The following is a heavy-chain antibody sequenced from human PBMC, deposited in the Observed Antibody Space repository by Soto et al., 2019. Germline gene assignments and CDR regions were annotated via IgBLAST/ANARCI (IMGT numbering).Heavy chain of an antibody. CDR1: GFTFSSYG. J-gene: IGHJ6*03. CDR3: AREGVGEGNNDYGGRRYYYYMDV. D-gene: IGHD4-17*01. Sequence: QVQLVESGGGVVQPGRSLRLSCAASGFTFSSYGMHWVRQAPGKGLEWVAVIWYDGSNKYYADSVKGRCTISRDNSKNTLYLKMNSLRAEDTAVYYCAREGVGEGNNDYGGRRYYYYMDVWGKGTTVTVSS. V-gene: IGHV3-33*01. CDR2: IWYDGSNK.